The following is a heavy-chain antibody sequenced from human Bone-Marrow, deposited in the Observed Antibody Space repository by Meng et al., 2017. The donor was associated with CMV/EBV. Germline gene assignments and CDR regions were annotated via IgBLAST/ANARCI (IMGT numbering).Heavy chain of an antibody. D-gene: IGHD6-19*01. V-gene: IGHV3-74*01. Sequence: GGSLRLSCAASGFAFSSYWMTWVRQAPGKGLVWVSRINSDGSSTSYADSVKGRFTISRDNAKNTLYLQMNSLRAEDTAVYYCARESSSRGWLRRWGQGTLVTVSS. CDR1: GFAFSSYW. CDR3: ARESSSRGWLRR. CDR2: INSDGSST. J-gene: IGHJ4*02.